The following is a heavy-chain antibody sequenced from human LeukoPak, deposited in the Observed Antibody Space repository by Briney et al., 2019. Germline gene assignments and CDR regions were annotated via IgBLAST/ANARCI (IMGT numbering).Heavy chain of an antibody. Sequence: GGSLRLSCAASGFTVSDYYMTWIRQAPGKGLDWVSYISFSGSTIYYADSVKGRFIISRDTAKNSLYLQMNSLRAEDTAVYYCVRGMRGGVSNFDYWGQGTLVTVSS. CDR2: ISFSGSTI. D-gene: IGHD3-16*01. CDR3: VRGMRGGVSNFDY. CDR1: GFTVSDYY. V-gene: IGHV3-11*04. J-gene: IGHJ4*02.